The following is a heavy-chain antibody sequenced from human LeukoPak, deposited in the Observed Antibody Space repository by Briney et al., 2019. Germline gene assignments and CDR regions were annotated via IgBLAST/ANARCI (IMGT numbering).Heavy chain of an antibody. CDR2: IYTSGST. D-gene: IGHD3-10*01. CDR1: GGSISSYY. CDR3: AREGYGSGPPPNACDI. Sequence: SETLSLTCTVSGGSISSYYWSWIRQPAGKGLEWIGRIYTSGSTNYNPSLKSRVTMSVDTSKNQFSLKLRSVTAADTAVYYCAREGYGSGPPPNACDIWGQGTMVIVSS. J-gene: IGHJ3*02. V-gene: IGHV4-4*07.